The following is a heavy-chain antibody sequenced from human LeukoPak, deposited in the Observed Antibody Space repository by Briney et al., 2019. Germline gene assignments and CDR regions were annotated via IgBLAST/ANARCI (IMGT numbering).Heavy chain of an antibody. V-gene: IGHV4-59*01. CDR3: ARVLKAGNSGYYSDY. CDR1: GASIIGDY. D-gene: IGHD3-10*01. Sequence: SETLSLTCTVAGASIIGDYWSWIRQPPGKGLECIGYIHFSGSTYYNPSLKSRVTISVDTSKNQFSLKVSSVTATDTALYYCARVLKAGNSGYYSDYWGPGTLVTVSS. J-gene: IGHJ4*02. CDR2: IHFSGST.